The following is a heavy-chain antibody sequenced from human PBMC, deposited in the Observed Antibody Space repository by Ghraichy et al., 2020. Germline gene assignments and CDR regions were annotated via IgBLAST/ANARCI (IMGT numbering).Heavy chain of an antibody. J-gene: IGHJ6*02. V-gene: IGHV4-59*01. CDR2: IYYSGST. CDR1: GGSISSYS. D-gene: IGHD4-23*01. Sequence: SETLSLTCTVSGGSISSYSWSWIRQPPGEGLEWIGYIYYSGSTNYNPSLKSRVTISVDTSKNQFSLKLSSVTAADTAVYYCARWPDTTVVTPGYYYGMDVWGQGTTVTVSS. CDR3: ARWPDTTVVTPGYYYGMDV.